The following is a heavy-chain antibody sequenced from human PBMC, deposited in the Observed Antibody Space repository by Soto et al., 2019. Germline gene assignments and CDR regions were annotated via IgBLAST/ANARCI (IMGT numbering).Heavy chain of an antibody. D-gene: IGHD3-22*01. J-gene: IGHJ4*02. V-gene: IGHV4-61*01. CDR2: SYSSGST. Sequence: QVQLQESGPRLAKPSETLSLTCTVSGGSVNSGHYYWTWIRQPPGGGLEWIGYSYSSGSTNYNPSLKSRVTISRETSKNQFSLQLSSVTAADTALYYCARSQMFYYDSSGYYFDNWGQGTLVTVSS. CDR1: GGSVNSGHYY. CDR3: ARSQMFYYDSSGYYFDN.